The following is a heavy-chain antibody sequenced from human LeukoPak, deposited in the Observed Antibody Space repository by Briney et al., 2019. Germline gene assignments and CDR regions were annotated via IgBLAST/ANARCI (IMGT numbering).Heavy chain of an antibody. CDR1: GFTFSTFA. CDR2: IFPSGGEI. CDR3: AKNKYGCSSTSCYGLDY. Sequence: GGSLRLSCAASGFTFSTFAMIWVRQPPGKGLEWVSSIFPSGGEIHYADSVRGRFTISRDNSKSTLSLQMNSLRAEDTAVYYCAKNKYGCSSTSCYGLDYWGQGTLVTVSS. D-gene: IGHD2-2*01. V-gene: IGHV3-23*01. J-gene: IGHJ4*02.